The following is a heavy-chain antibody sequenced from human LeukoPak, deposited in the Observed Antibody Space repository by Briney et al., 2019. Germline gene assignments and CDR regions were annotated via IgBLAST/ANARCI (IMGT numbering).Heavy chain of an antibody. J-gene: IGHJ5*02. V-gene: IGHV4-39*07. CDR2: IYYSGST. D-gene: IGHD3-3*01. Sequence: SETLSLTCTVSGGSISSSSYYWGWIRQPPGKGLEWIGSIYYSGSTYYNPSLKSRVTISVDTSKNQFSLKLSSVTAADTAVYYCARHAGPSLRFLEWFLNWFDPWGQGTLVTVSS. CDR1: GGSISSSSYY. CDR3: ARHAGPSLRFLEWFLNWFDP.